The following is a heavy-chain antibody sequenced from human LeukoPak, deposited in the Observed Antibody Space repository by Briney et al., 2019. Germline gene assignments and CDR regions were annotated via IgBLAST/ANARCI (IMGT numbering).Heavy chain of an antibody. CDR2: ISGSGGST. Sequence: PGGSLRLSCAASGFTFSSYGMPWVRQAPGKGLEWVSAISGSGGSTYYADSVKGRFTISRDNSKNTLYLQMNSLRAEDTAVYYCATWGSGVVVIKGPDYWGQGTLVTVSS. D-gene: IGHD3-22*01. CDR3: ATWGSGVVVIKGPDY. V-gene: IGHV3-23*01. CDR1: GFTFSSYG. J-gene: IGHJ4*02.